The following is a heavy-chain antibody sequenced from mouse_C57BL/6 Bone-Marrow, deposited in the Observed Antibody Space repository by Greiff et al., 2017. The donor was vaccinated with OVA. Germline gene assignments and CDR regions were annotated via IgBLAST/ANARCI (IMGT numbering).Heavy chain of an antibody. CDR1: GFSFNTYA. D-gene: IGHD1-1*01. CDR3: VSRHVFITIGAMDY. CDR2: IRSKSNNYAT. V-gene: IGHV10-1*01. J-gene: IGHJ4*01. Sequence: EVHLVESGGGLVQPKGSLKLSCAASGFSFNTYAMNWVRQAPGKGLEWVARIRSKSNNYATYYADSVKDRFTISRDDSESMLYLQMNNLKTEDTAMYYCVSRHVFITIGAMDYWGQGTSVTVSS.